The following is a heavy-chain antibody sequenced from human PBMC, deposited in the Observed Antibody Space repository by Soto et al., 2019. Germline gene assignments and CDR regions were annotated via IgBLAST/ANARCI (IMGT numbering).Heavy chain of an antibody. CDR1: GGSIISSSYY. J-gene: IGHJ4*02. CDR3: AKRDYYDSSGYGY. V-gene: IGHV4-39*01. CDR2: IYYSGST. Sequence: PSETLSLTCTVSGGSIISSSYYWGWIRQPPGKGLEWIGSIYYSGSTYYNPSLKSRVTISVDTSKNQFSLKLSSVTAADTAVYYCAKRDYYDSSGYGYWGQGTLVTVSS. D-gene: IGHD3-22*01.